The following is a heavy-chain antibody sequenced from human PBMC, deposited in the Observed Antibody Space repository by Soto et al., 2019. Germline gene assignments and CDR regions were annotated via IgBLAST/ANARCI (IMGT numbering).Heavy chain of an antibody. D-gene: IGHD3-16*01. CDR2: IYHSGST. Sequence: TSETLSLTRAVSGGSISRGCYSWSWIRQPPGKGLEWIGYIYHSGSTYYNPSLKSRVTISVDRSKNQFSLKLSSVTAADTAVYYCARLLTFTAWFDPWGQGTLVTVSS. J-gene: IGHJ5*02. V-gene: IGHV4-30-2*01. CDR3: ARLLTFTAWFDP. CDR1: GGSISRGCYS.